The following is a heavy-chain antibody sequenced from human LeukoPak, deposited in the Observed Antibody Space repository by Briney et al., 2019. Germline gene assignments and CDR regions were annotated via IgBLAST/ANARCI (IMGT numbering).Heavy chain of an antibody. D-gene: IGHD6-13*01. J-gene: IGHJ6*03. CDR2: IYYSGST. V-gene: IGHV4-59*01. CDR1: GVSISSYY. Sequence: SETLSLTCTVSGVSISSYYWSWIRQPPGKGLEWIGYIYYSGSTNYNPSLKSRVTISVDTSKNQFSLKLISVTAADTTVYYCARVEYSSSWPYYYYYMDVWGKGTTVTISS. CDR3: ARVEYSSSWPYYYYYMDV.